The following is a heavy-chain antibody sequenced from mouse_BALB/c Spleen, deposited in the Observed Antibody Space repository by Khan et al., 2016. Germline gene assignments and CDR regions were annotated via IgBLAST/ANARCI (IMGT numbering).Heavy chain of an antibody. D-gene: IGHD2-1*01. CDR3: ARRVNYSWFAY. J-gene: IGHJ3*01. CDR2: INPDSSMI. CDR1: GCDFSRYW. V-gene: IGHV4-1*02. Sequence: EVKLLESGGGLVQPGGSLKFSCAASGCDFSRYWMSWVRQAPGKGLEWIGEINPDSSMINYTPSLKDKFIISRDNAKNTLYLQMSKVRSEVTALYYCARRVNYSWFAYWGQGTLVTVSA.